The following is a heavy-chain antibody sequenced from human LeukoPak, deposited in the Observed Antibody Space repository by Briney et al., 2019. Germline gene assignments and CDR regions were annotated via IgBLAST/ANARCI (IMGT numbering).Heavy chain of an antibody. V-gene: IGHV3-7*01. Sequence: PGGSLRLSCAPSGFTFSSYWMSWVRQAPGKGLEWVANINQDGSEKYYVDSVKGRFTISRDNAKNSLYLQMNSLRVEDTAVCYCARTTGGFDYWGQGTLVTVSS. CDR2: INQDGSEK. CDR3: ARTTGGFDY. J-gene: IGHJ4*02. CDR1: GFTFSSYW. D-gene: IGHD1-26*01.